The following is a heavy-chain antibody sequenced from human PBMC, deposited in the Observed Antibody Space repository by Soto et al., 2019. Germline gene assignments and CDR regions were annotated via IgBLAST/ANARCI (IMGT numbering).Heavy chain of an antibody. CDR3: ARGQYYYDSSGYSPSDYYYYGMDV. D-gene: IGHD3-22*01. CDR1: GYTFTSYG. J-gene: IGHJ6*02. V-gene: IGHV1-18*04. CDR2: ISAYNGNT. Sequence: ASVKVSCKASGYTFTSYGISWVRQAPGQGVEWMGWISAYNGNTNYAQKLQGRVTMTTDTSTSTAYMELRSLRSDDTAVYYCARGQYYYDSSGYSPSDYYYYGMDVWGQGTTVTVSS.